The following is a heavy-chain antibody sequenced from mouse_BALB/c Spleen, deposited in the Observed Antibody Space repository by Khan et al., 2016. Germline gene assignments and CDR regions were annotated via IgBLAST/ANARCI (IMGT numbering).Heavy chain of an antibody. Sequence: QVQLKESGPGLVAPSQSLSITCTISGFPLTSYGVHWVRQPPGKGLEWLVVIWSDGSTTYNSALKSRLSISKDNSKSQVFLKMNSLQTDDTAMYYCARHDGYYYAMDYWGQGTSVTVSS. D-gene: IGHD2-3*01. J-gene: IGHJ4*01. V-gene: IGHV2-6-1*01. CDR3: ARHDGYYYAMDY. CDR1: GFPLTSYG. CDR2: IWSDGST.